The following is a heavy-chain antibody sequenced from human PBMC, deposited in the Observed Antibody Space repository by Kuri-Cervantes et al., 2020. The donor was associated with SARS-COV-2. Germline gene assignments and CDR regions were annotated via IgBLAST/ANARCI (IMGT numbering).Heavy chain of an antibody. J-gene: IGHJ6*02. V-gene: IGHV1-3*01. CDR3: ARDLRPTTYYYFYGMNV. Sequence: ASVKVSCKASGYTFTSYAMHWVRQAPGQRLEWMGWINAGNGNTKYSQKFQGRVTITRDTSASTAHMELSSLRSEDTAVYYCARDLRPTTYYYFYGMNVWGQGTTVTVSS. CDR2: INAGNGNT. D-gene: IGHD1-14*01. CDR1: GYTFTSYA.